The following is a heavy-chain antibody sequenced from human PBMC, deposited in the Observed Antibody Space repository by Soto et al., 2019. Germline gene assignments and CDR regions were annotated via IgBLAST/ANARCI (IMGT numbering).Heavy chain of an antibody. V-gene: IGHV3-7*01. D-gene: IGHD5-12*01. CDR3: AQNRLATAVGAFNI. CDR2: IKEDGSKS. J-gene: IGHJ3*02. CDR1: GFTFSNHW. Sequence: SGGSLRLSCAASGFTFSNHWMAWVRQAPGKGLECVANIKEDGSKSYYVDSVKGRFTISRDNAKNSLNLQMSSLRAEDTAVYYCAQNRLATAVGAFNIWGQGTLVTVSS.